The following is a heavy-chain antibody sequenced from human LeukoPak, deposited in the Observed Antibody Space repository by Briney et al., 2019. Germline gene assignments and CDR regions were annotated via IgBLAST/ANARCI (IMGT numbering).Heavy chain of an antibody. Sequence: GGSLRLSCAASGFTFSSYWMHWVRQAPGKGLQWVSGISSTGGSTYYTDSVKGRFSISRDNSKNTLSLQMNSLTAEDTAVYYCARGYSSLDPWGQGTLVTVSS. CDR2: ISSTGGST. V-gene: IGHV3-23*01. J-gene: IGHJ5*02. CDR1: GFTFSSYW. CDR3: ARGYSSLDP. D-gene: IGHD6-19*01.